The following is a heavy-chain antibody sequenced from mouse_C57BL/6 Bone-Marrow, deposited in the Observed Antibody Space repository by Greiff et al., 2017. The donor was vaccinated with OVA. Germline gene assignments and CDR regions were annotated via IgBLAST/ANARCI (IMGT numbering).Heavy chain of an antibody. CDR2: ISNGGGST. J-gene: IGHJ4*01. CDR1: GFTFSDYY. V-gene: IGHV5-12*01. CDR3: ARRRDYGSSYDAMDY. Sequence: EVKLMESGGGLVQPGGSLKLSCAASGFTFSDYYMYWVRQTPEKRLEWVAYISNGGGSTYYPDTVKGRFTISRDNAKNTLYLQMSRLKSEDTAMYYCARRRDYGSSYDAMDYWGQGTSVTVSS. D-gene: IGHD1-1*01.